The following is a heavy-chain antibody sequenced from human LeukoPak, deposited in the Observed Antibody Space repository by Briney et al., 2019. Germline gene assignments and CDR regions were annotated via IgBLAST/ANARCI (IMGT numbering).Heavy chain of an antibody. CDR3: AGGGIAVAGIDFRWFDP. D-gene: IGHD6-19*01. J-gene: IGHJ5*02. CDR1: GFTFSSYS. Sequence: PGGSLRLSCAASGFTFSSYSMNWVRQAPGKGLEWVSSISSSSSYIYYADSVKGRFTISRDNAKNSLYLQMNSLRAEDTAVYYCAGGGIAVAGIDFRWFDPWGQGTLVTVSS. CDR2: ISSSSSYI. V-gene: IGHV3-21*01.